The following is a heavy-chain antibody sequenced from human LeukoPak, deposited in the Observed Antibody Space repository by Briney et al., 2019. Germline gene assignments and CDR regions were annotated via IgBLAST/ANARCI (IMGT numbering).Heavy chain of an antibody. Sequence: GGSLRLSCAASGFTLSSYAMSWVRQAPGKGLEWVSYISSSGSTIYCADSVKGRFTISRDNAKNSLYLQMNSLRAEDTAVYYCARHAWGYSGSYNFDYWGQGTLVTVSS. CDR1: GFTLSSYA. D-gene: IGHD1-26*01. J-gene: IGHJ4*02. V-gene: IGHV3-48*04. CDR2: ISSSGSTI. CDR3: ARHAWGYSGSYNFDY.